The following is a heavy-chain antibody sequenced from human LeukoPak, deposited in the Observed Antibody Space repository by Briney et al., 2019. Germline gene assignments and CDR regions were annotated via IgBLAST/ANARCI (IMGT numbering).Heavy chain of an antibody. J-gene: IGHJ4*02. V-gene: IGHV5-51*01. CDR1: GYSFTSYW. CDR3: ARHGSQRASAGYSSGWIDY. CDR2: IYPGDSDT. D-gene: IGHD6-19*01. Sequence: GESLKISCKGSGYSFTSYWIGWVRQMPGKGLEWMGIIYPGDSDTRYSPSFQGQVTISADKSISTAYLRWSSLKASDTAMYYCARHGSQRASAGYSSGWIDYWGQGTLVTVSS.